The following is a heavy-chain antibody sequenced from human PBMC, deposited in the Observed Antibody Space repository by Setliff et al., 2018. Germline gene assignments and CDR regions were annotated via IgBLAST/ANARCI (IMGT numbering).Heavy chain of an antibody. CDR1: GFTFSYAW. D-gene: IGHD2-2*02. CDR2: SKSKTAGGAI. Sequence: GGSLRLSCAVSGFTFSYAWMHWVRQAPGKGLEWVGRSKSKTAGGAIDYAAPVKGRFTISRDDSKNTLYLQMSSLKTEDTAMYYCTTDRAACSGSSCYNGFDVWGQGTMVTVSS. CDR3: TTDRAACSGSSCYNGFDV. V-gene: IGHV3-15*07. J-gene: IGHJ3*01.